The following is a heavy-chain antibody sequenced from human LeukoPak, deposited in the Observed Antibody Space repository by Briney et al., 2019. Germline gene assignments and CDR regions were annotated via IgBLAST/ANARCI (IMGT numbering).Heavy chain of an antibody. CDR1: GGTFSNYG. J-gene: IGHJ6*02. V-gene: IGHV1-69*04. Sequence: SVKVSFKTSGGTFSNYGFSWVRQAPGQGPEWMGRIIPMFGITNYAQKFQGRVTITADKSTSTAYMEVSSLRSEDTAVYYCARVVQRDAHYYYHAMDVWGQGTTVTVSS. CDR2: IIPMFGIT. D-gene: IGHD2-2*01. CDR3: ARVVQRDAHYYYHAMDV.